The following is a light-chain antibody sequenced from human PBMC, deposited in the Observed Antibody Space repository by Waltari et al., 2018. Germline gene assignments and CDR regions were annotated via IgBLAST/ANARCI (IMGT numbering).Light chain of an antibody. CDR1: QTLIYTVGNTY. CDR3: MQGTHWPWT. V-gene: IGKV2-30*01. Sequence: DVVMTQSPPSLPVTLGHPASMSCRSSQTLIYTVGNTYLSWFLQRPGQSPRRLIYKVSDRDPGVPDRFRGSGSGTDFTLRIKKVEAEDVGVYYCMQGTHWPWTFGQGTKMEIE. CDR2: KVS. J-gene: IGKJ1*01.